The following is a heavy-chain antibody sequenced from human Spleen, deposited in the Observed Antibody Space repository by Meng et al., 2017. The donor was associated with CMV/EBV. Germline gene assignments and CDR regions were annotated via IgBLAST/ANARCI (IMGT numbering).Heavy chain of an antibody. V-gene: IGHV3-74*01. Sequence: GESLKISCAASEFTFSTYWMHWVRQAPGKGLVWVSRINSDGSSTSYADSVKGRFTISRDNAKNTLYLQMNSLRAEDTAVYYCARRTGYYYYDMDVWGQGTTVTVSS. D-gene: IGHD6-6*01. CDR1: EFTFSTYW. CDR3: ARRTGYYYYDMDV. CDR2: INSDGSST. J-gene: IGHJ6*02.